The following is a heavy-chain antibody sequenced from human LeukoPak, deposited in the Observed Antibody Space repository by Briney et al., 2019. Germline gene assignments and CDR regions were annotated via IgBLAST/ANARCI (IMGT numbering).Heavy chain of an antibody. D-gene: IGHD1-26*01. CDR2: IYYSGST. CDR1: GGSISSSSYY. CDR3: ASADPLIVGARDEYYFDY. V-gene: IGHV4-39*07. Sequence: SETLSLTCAVSGGSISSSSYYWGWIRQPPGKGLEWIGSIYYSGSTYYNPSLKSRVTISVDTSKNQFSLKLSSVTAADTAVYYCASADPLIVGARDEYYFDYWGQGTLVTVSS. J-gene: IGHJ4*02.